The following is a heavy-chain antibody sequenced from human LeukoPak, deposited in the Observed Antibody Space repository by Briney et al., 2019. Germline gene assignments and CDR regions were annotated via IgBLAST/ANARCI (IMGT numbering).Heavy chain of an antibody. CDR2: INPNSGGT. J-gene: IGHJ4*02. Sequence: ASVKVSCKASGYTFTGYYMHWVRQAPGQGLERMGWINPNSGGTNYAQKFQGRVTMTRDTSISTAYMELSRLRAEDTAVYYCAKDSASTDWFGAYHDYWGQGTLVTVSS. CDR1: GYTFTGYY. D-gene: IGHD3-10*01. CDR3: AKDSASTDWFGAYHDY. V-gene: IGHV1-2*02.